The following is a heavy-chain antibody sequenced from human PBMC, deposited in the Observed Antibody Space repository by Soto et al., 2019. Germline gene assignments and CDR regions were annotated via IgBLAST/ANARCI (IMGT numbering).Heavy chain of an antibody. CDR3: ARDHIVATIDDDYYYYYMDV. V-gene: IGHV4-59*01. CDR2: IYYSGST. CDR1: GGSISSYY. J-gene: IGHJ6*03. D-gene: IGHD5-12*01. Sequence: SETLSLTCTVSGGSISSYYWSWIRQPPGKGLEWIGYIYYSGSTNYNPSLKSRVTISVDTSKNQFSLKLSSVTAADTAVYYCARDHIVATIDDDYYYYYMDVWGKGTTVTVS.